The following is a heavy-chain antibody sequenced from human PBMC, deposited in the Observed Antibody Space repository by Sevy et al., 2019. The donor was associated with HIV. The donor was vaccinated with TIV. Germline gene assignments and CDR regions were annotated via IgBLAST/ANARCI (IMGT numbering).Heavy chain of an antibody. D-gene: IGHD2-15*01. CDR3: AGVGIVVGGAFDM. Sequence: GGSLRLSCAASGFTFSSYSMNWVRQAPGKGLEWVSYISSSSTIYYADSVKGRFTISRDNAKNSLYLQMNSLRAEDTAVYYCAGVGIVVGGAFDMWGQGTMVTVSS. CDR2: ISSSSTI. CDR1: GFTFSSYS. J-gene: IGHJ3*02. V-gene: IGHV3-48*01.